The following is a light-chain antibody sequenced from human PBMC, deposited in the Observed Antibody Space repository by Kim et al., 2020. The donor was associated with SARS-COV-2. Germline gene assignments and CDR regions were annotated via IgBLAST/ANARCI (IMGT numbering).Light chain of an antibody. Sequence: VAPGESATRSCRASQTVGSHLAWYQQKPGQAPRLLIYSASTRATGIPPRFRGSGSGTVFTLTISSLQSEDSAIYYCQHHNNWPPYTFGQGTKLEI. CDR2: SAS. CDR3: QHHNNWPPYT. J-gene: IGKJ2*01. V-gene: IGKV3-15*01. CDR1: QTVGSH.